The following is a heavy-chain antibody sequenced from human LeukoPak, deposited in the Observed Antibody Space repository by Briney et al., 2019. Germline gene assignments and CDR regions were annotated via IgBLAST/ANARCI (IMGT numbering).Heavy chain of an antibody. CDR3: ARDFEQWLVAWWFDP. CDR1: GGSISSYY. Sequence: SETLSLTCNVSGGSISSYYWSWIRQPAGKGLEWIGRIYTSGSTNYNPSLKSRVTMSVDTSKNQFSLKLSSVTAADTAVYYCARDFEQWLVAWWFDPWGQGTLVTVSS. CDR2: IYTSGST. V-gene: IGHV4-4*07. J-gene: IGHJ5*02. D-gene: IGHD6-19*01.